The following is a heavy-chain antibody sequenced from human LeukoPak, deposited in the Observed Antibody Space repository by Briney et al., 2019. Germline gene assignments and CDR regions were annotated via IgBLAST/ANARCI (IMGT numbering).Heavy chain of an antibody. D-gene: IGHD5-24*01. CDR3: ARSTNYYYYYMDV. CDR2: IKQDGSEK. CDR1: GFTFSSYW. J-gene: IGHJ6*03. Sequence: PGGSLRLSCAASGFTFSSYWMSWVRQAPGKGLEWVANIKQDGSEKYYVDSVKGRFTISRDNAKNSLYLQMNSLRAEDTAVYYCARSTNYYYYYMDVWGNGTTVTVSS. V-gene: IGHV3-7*01.